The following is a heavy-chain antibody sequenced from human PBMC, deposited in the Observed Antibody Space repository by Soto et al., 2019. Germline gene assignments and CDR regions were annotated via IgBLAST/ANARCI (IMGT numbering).Heavy chain of an antibody. CDR3: ARSAAILPYYYGMDV. CDR1: GGTFSSYA. Sequence: QVQLVQSGAEVKKPGSSVKVSCKASGGTFSSYAISWVRQAPGQGLEWMGGIIPIFGTANYAQKFQGRVTITADESTSTGHMELSRLRSEDKGGYYCARSAAILPYYYGMDVWGQGTTVTVSS. D-gene: IGHD2-2*02. V-gene: IGHV1-69*01. J-gene: IGHJ6*02. CDR2: IIPIFGTA.